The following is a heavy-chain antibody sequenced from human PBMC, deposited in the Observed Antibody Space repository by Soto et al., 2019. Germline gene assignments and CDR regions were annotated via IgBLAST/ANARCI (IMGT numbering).Heavy chain of an antibody. J-gene: IGHJ4*02. CDR3: ARARVEGSKAGTKVLVFDY. CDR1: GGTFSSYA. Sequence: QVQLVQSGAEVKKPGSSVKVSCKASGGTFSSYAISWVRQAPGQGLEWMGGIIPIFGTANYAQKFQGRATITADESASTAYMELSSLRSEDTAVYYCARARVEGSKAGTKVLVFDYWGQGTLVTVSS. V-gene: IGHV1-69*01. CDR2: IIPIFGTA. D-gene: IGHD1-1*01.